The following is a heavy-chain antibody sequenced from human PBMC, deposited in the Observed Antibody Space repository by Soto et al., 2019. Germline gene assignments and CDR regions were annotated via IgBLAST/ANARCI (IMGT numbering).Heavy chain of an antibody. CDR2: IIPIFGTA. Sequence: GASVKVSCKASGGTFSSYAISWVRQAPGQGLEWMGGIIPIFGTANYAQKFQGRVTITADESTSTAYMELSSLRSEDTAVYYCARAAAVLRFLEDGYYYGMDVWGQGTTVTVSS. CDR3: ARAAAVLRFLEDGYYYGMDV. J-gene: IGHJ6*02. CDR1: GGTFSSYA. D-gene: IGHD3-3*01. V-gene: IGHV1-69*13.